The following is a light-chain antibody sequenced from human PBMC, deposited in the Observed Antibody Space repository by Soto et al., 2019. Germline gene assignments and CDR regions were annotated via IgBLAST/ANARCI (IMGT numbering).Light chain of an antibody. CDR2: GAS. V-gene: IGKV3-20*01. Sequence: EIVLTQSPGTLSLSPWERATLSCRASQSVTSNYLAWYQQKPGQAPRLLIYGASIRATGIPDRFSGSGSGTDFTLTISRLEPEDFAVYYCQQYGRSWWTFGQGTKVDIK. J-gene: IGKJ1*01. CDR1: QSVTSNY. CDR3: QQYGRSWWT.